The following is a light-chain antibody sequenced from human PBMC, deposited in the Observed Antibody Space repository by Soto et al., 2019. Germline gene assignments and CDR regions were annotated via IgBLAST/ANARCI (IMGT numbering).Light chain of an antibody. J-gene: IGLJ1*01. CDR1: SNDVGGYNY. Sequence: QSVLTQPPSASGSPGQSVTISCTGTSNDVGGYNYVSWYQQHPGKAPKLMIYEVNKRPSGVPDRFSGSKSGNTASLTVSGLQAEDEADYYGSSFAVSNSFVFGTGTKLTVL. V-gene: IGLV2-8*01. CDR2: EVN. CDR3: SSFAVSNSFV.